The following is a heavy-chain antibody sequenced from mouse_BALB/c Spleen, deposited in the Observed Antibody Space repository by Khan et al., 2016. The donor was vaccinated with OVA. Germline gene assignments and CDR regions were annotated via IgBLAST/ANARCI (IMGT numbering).Heavy chain of an antibody. V-gene: IGHV1-39*01. CDR1: GYSFTGYN. J-gene: IGHJ1*01. Sequence: EVKLQQSGPELEKPGASVKISCKAFGYSFTGYNMNWVKQSNGKSLEWIGNIDPHYGGISYNQKFKGKATLTVDKSSNTAYMQLKSLTSEDSAVYYCARSTWYFDVWGAGTTVTVSS. CDR3: ARSTWYFDV. CDR2: IDPHYGGI.